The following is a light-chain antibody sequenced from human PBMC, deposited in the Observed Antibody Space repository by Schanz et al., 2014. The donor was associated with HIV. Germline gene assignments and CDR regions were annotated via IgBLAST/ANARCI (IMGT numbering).Light chain of an antibody. Sequence: QSLLTQPPSVSGTPGHSVTISCSGSRSTLERTPVDWYQHLPGTAPRLLIRNNDVRPSGVTDRFSGSKSGNTASLTVSGLQAEDEADYYCSSYAGSLPLVFGGGTKLTVL. CDR3: SSYAGSLPLV. CDR2: NND. CDR1: RSTLERTP. V-gene: IGLV1-44*01. J-gene: IGLJ2*01.